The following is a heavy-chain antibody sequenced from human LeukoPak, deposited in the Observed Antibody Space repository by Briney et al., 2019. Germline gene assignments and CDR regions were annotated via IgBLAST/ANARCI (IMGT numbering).Heavy chain of an antibody. CDR3: AREPPPNPYCSSTSCYAGYYFDY. J-gene: IGHJ4*02. Sequence: SETLSLTCTVSGGSISSYYWSWIRQPAGKGLEWIGRIYTSGSTNYNPSLKSRVTISVDKSKNQFSLKLSSVTAADTAVYYCAREPPPNPYCSSTSCYAGYYFDYWGQGTLVTVPS. CDR2: IYTSGST. V-gene: IGHV4-4*07. D-gene: IGHD2-2*01. CDR1: GGSISSYY.